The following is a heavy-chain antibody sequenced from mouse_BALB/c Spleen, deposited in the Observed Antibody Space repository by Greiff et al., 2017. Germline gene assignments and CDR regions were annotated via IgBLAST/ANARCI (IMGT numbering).Heavy chain of an antibody. Sequence: VQGVESGPGLVQPSQSLSITCTVSGFSLTSYGVHWVRQSPGKGLEWLGVIWSGGSTDYNAAFISRLSISKDNSKSQVFFKMNSLQANDTAIYYWARKGDYYGSSYVAGFAYWAKGLWSLSLQ. CDR3: ARKGDYYGSSYVAGFAY. J-gene: IGHJ3*01. CDR2: IWSGGST. V-gene: IGHV2-2*02. CDR1: GFSLTSYG. D-gene: IGHD1-1*01.